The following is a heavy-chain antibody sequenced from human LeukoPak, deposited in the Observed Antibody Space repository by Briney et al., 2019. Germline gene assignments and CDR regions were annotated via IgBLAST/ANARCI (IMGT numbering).Heavy chain of an antibody. J-gene: IGHJ5*02. V-gene: IGHV4-4*07. D-gene: IGHD3-10*01. CDR2: IYTSGST. CDR1: GGSIDSYH. CDR3: ARRNYYASFDP. Sequence: SETLSLTCTVSGGSIDSYHWSWIRHPAGRGLEWIGRIYTSGSTNYNPSLKSRVTISVDTSKNQFSLKLSSVTAADTAVYYCARRNYYASFDPWGQGTLVTVSS.